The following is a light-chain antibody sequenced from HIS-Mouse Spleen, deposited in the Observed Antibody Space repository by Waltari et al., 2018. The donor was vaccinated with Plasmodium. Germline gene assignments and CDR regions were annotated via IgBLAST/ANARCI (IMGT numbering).Light chain of an antibody. CDR2: QDS. J-gene: IGLJ1*01. CDR3: QAWDSSTDYV. Sequence: SYELTQQPSVSVSPGQPASLTCPGATLGDKYACWHQQKPGQSPVLVIYQDSKRPSGIPERFSGSNSGNTATLTISGTQAMDEADYYCQAWDSSTDYVFGTGTKVTVL. V-gene: IGLV3-1*01. CDR1: TLGDKY.